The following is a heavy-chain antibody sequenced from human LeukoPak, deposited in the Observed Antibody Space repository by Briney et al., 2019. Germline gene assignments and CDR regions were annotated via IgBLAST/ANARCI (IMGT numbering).Heavy chain of an antibody. CDR1: GGSVSSGSSY. CDR3: ARHYGP. CDR2: IYYSGTT. V-gene: IGHV4-61*01. D-gene: IGHD3-16*01. Sequence: PSETLSLTCTVSGGSVSSGSSYWTWIRQPPGKGLEWIGYIYYSGTTNYNPSLKSRVAMSVDTSKNQFSLKLNSVTAADTAVYYCARHYGPWGQGTLVTVSS. J-gene: IGHJ5*02.